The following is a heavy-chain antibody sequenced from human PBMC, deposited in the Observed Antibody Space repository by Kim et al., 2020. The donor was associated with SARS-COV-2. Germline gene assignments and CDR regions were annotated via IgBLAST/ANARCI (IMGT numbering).Heavy chain of an antibody. J-gene: IGHJ4*02. V-gene: IGHV3-48*03. CDR1: GFTLSSYE. CDR3: ARARARFAIFGVVPPAFDC. D-gene: IGHD3-3*01. Sequence: GGSLRLSCAASGFTLSSYEMNWVRQAPGKGLEWVSYISSSGTTIYYADSVKGRFTISRDNAKNSLYLQMNSLRAEDTAVYCCARARARFAIFGVVPPAFDCWGQGTLVTVSS. CDR2: ISSSGTTI.